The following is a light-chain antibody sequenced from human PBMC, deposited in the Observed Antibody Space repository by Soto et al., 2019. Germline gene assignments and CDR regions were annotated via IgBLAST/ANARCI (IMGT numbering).Light chain of an antibody. J-gene: IGKJ4*01. CDR2: GAS. Sequence: DVRMTQSPSSLSASVGDTITITCRASQTITTYLTWFQQKPGESPRLLIYGASTLHDGVPSRFSGSGSGTDFTLTSSGLQPEDFATYHCQQTYSDISFGGGTRV. V-gene: IGKV1-39*01. CDR3: QQTYSDIS. CDR1: QTITTY.